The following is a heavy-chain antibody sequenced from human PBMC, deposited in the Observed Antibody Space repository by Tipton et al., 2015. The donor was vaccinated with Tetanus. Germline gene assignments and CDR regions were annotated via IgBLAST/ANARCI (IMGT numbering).Heavy chain of an antibody. CDR2: IGSFSRTI. CDR3: ARVVRDYYYGMDA. CDR1: GFTFSSYS. Sequence: SLRLSCEGSGFTFSSYSMNCVRQAPGKGLEWISYIGSFSRTINYADSVRGRFTTFRDNAKSSLYLQMSRLRAEDTAVYYCARVVRDYYYGMDAWGQGTTVTVSS. D-gene: IGHD3-22*01. J-gene: IGHJ6*02. V-gene: IGHV3-48*01.